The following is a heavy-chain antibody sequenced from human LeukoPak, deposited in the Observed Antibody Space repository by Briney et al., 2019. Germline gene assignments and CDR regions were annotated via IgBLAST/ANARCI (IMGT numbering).Heavy chain of an antibody. Sequence: GGSLRLSCAASGFTFSSYAMSWVRQAPGKGLEWVSYISRGSSYIYHADSVKGRFTISRDNAKNSLYLQMNSLRAEDTAVYYCARVGLTDYSSNWYFDYWGQGTLVTVSS. V-gene: IGHV3-21*01. J-gene: IGHJ4*02. CDR3: ARVGLTDYSSNWYFDY. CDR1: GFTFSSYA. D-gene: IGHD6-13*01. CDR2: ISRGSSYI.